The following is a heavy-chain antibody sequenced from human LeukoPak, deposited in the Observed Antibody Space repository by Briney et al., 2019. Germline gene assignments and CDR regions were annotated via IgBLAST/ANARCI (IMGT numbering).Heavy chain of an antibody. CDR3: ARDHSGSYWYYFDY. J-gene: IGHJ4*02. CDR2: IYYSGST. D-gene: IGHD1-26*01. V-gene: IGHV4-61*01. Sequence: SETLSLTCTVSGGSVSSGSYYWSWIRQPPGKGLEWIGYIYYSGSTNYNPSLKSRVTMSVDTSKNQFSLKLSSVTAADTAVYYCARDHSGSYWYYFDYWGQGTLVTVSS. CDR1: GGSVSSGSYY.